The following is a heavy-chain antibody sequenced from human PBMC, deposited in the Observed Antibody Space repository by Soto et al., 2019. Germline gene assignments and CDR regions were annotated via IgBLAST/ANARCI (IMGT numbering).Heavy chain of an antibody. Sequence: DVQLVESGGGLIQPGESLRLSCAAFGLTISGKKYVAWVRQAPGEGLEWVSALYDVDGSFYADSVTGRFTTSSDSSKTTVYHQMNDLRPDDTAVYYCATWHEREHAFDVWGQGTTVTISS. CDR1: GLTISGKKY. CDR3: ATWHEREHAFDV. V-gene: IGHV3-53*01. CDR2: LYDVDGS. D-gene: IGHD1-1*01. J-gene: IGHJ3*01.